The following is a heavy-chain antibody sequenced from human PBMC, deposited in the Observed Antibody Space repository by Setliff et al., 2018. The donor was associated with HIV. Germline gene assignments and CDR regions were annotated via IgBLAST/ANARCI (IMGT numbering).Heavy chain of an antibody. J-gene: IGHJ4*02. CDR2: MNPNSGNT. V-gene: IGHV1-8*02. CDR3: ATFYKLTGTTSFDF. Sequence: EASVKVSCKASGYTFTSYDINWVRQATGQGLEWMAWMNPNSGNTGYARKFQGRVTLTRDTSISTAYMEVSSLRSEDTAIYYCATFYKLTGTTSFDFWGQGTLVTVSS. D-gene: IGHD1-7*01. CDR1: GYTFTSYD.